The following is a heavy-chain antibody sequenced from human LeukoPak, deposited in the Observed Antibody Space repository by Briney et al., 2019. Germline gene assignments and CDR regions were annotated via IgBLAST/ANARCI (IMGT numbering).Heavy chain of an antibody. D-gene: IGHD3-10*01. CDR2: IYTSGST. J-gene: IGHJ4*02. CDR3: ARQRYRGTMVRGATFDY. V-gene: IGHV4-4*09. CDR1: GGSISSYY. Sequence: PSEALSLTCTVSGGSISSYYWSWIRQPPGKGLEWIGYIYTSGSTNYNPSLKSRVTISVDTSKNQFSLKLSSVTAADTAVYYCARQRYRGTMVRGATFDYWGQGTLVTVSS.